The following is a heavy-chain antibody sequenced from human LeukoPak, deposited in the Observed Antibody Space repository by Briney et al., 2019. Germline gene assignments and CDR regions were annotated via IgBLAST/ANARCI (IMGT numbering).Heavy chain of an antibody. Sequence: PSETLSLPCAVYGGSFSGYYWSWIRQPPGKGLEWIGEINHSGSTNYNPSLKSRVTISVDTSKNQFSLKLSSVTAADTAVYYCARGESHGSGSFDYWGQGTLVTVSS. V-gene: IGHV4-34*01. D-gene: IGHD3-10*01. J-gene: IGHJ4*02. CDR2: INHSGST. CDR1: GGSFSGYY. CDR3: ARGESHGSGSFDY.